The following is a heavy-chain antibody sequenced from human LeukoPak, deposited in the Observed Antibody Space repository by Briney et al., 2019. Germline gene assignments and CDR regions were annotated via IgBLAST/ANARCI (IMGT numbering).Heavy chain of an antibody. D-gene: IGHD1-26*01. V-gene: IGHV1-2*02. CDR1: GYTFTGYY. Sequence: ASVKVSCKASGYTFTGYYMHWVRQAPGQGLEWMGWINPNSGGTNYAQKFQGRVTMTRDTSISTAYMELSRLRSDDTAVYYCARDGVVGARGEAFDIWGQGTMVTVSS. CDR2: INPNSGGT. J-gene: IGHJ3*02. CDR3: ARDGVVGARGEAFDI.